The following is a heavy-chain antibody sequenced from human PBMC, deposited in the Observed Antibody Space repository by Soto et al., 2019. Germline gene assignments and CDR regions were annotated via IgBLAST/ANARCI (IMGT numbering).Heavy chain of an antibody. CDR2: IRSNTAIT. D-gene: IGHD6-13*01. V-gene: IGHV3-23*01. CDR3: ARDPGIAAAGTNNWXDP. Sequence: GGSLRLSCVASGFSFNPYVMAWVRQAPGKGLEWVSAIRSNTAITHYPDSMRGRFTISRDNSKNTLYLQMNSLRAEDTAVYYCARDPGIAAAGTNNWXDPWGQGTLVTVSS. J-gene: IGHJ5*02. CDR1: GFSFNPYV.